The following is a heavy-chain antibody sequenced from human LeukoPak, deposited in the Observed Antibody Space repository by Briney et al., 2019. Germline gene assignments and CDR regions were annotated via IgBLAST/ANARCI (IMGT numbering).Heavy chain of an antibody. J-gene: IGHJ4*02. D-gene: IGHD3-22*01. CDR2: IYSGGST. Sequence: GGSLRLSCAASGFTVSSNYMSWVRQARGKGLEWVSVIYSGGSTYYADSVKGRFTISRDNSKNTLYLQMNSLRAEDTAVYYCARLSGHNYDSSGYSNWGQGTLVTVSP. CDR3: ARLSGHNYDSSGYSN. CDR1: GFTVSSNY. V-gene: IGHV3-66*04.